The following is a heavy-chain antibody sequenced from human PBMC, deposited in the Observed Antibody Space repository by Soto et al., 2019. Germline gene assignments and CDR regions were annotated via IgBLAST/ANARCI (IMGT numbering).Heavy chain of an antibody. J-gene: IGHJ4*02. D-gene: IGHD5-18*01. Sequence: EVQLLESGGGLVQPGGSLRLSCAASGFTFSSYAMSWVRQAPGKGLEWVSAISGSGGSTYYADSVKGRFTISRDTSKNTMYLQMNSLRAEDTAVYYCAKEDTAMRDPAVFDYWGQGTLVTFSA. CDR1: GFTFSSYA. V-gene: IGHV3-23*01. CDR3: AKEDTAMRDPAVFDY. CDR2: ISGSGGST.